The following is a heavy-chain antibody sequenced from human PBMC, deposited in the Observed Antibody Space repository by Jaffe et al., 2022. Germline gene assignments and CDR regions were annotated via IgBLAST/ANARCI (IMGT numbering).Heavy chain of an antibody. V-gene: IGHV1-69*05. D-gene: IGHD3-22*01. CDR3: ARDGGLYYDSSGYRNAFDI. CDR2: IIPIFGTA. Sequence: QVQLVQSGAEVKKPGSSVKVSCKASGGTFSSYAISWVRQAPGQGLEWMGGIIPIFGTANYAQKFQGRVTITTDESTSTAYMELSSLRSEDTAVYYCARDGGLYYDSSGYRNAFDIWGQGTMVTVSS. J-gene: IGHJ3*02. CDR1: GGTFSSYA.